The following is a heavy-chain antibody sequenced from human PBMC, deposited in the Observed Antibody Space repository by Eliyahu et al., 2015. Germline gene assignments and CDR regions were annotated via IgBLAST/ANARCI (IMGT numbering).Heavy chain of an antibody. J-gene: IGHJ4*02. CDR3: AREDYSSSSFDS. CDR2: INPDSGGT. CDR1: GYSFTAYY. D-gene: IGHD6-6*01. V-gene: IGHV1-2*02. Sequence: QVHLVQSGAEVRKPGASVKVSCKASGYSFTAYYMHWVRQAPGQGLEWMGWINPDSGGTRYAQKFQGGVTMTRDTSISTAYMILTRLKSDDTAVYYCAREDYSSSSFDSWGQGTLVTVSS.